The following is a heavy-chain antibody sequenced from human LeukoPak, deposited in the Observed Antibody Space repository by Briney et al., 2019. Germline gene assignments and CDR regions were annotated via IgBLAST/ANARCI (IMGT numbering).Heavy chain of an antibody. Sequence: GGSLRLSCAASGFTFSSYGMHWVRQAPGKGLEWVAVISYDGSNKYYADSVKGRFTISRDNSKNTLYPQMNSLRAEDTAVYYCAKDRDDYGDSTYFDYWGQGTLVTVSS. CDR1: GFTFSSYG. J-gene: IGHJ4*02. CDR2: ISYDGSNK. D-gene: IGHD4-17*01. CDR3: AKDRDDYGDSTYFDY. V-gene: IGHV3-30*18.